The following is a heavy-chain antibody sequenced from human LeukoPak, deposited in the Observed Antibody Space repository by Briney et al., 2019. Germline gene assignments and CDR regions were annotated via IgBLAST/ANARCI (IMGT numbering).Heavy chain of an antibody. Sequence: GGSLRLSCAASGFTFSVYGMNWVRQAPGKGLEWVSYISSSSSTIYYADSVKGRFTISRDNAKNSLYLQMNSLRAEDTAVYYCARVTYFHYMDVWGKGTTVTVSS. D-gene: IGHD3-9*01. CDR1: GFTFSVYG. CDR3: ARVTYFHYMDV. J-gene: IGHJ6*03. CDR2: ISSSSSTI. V-gene: IGHV3-48*01.